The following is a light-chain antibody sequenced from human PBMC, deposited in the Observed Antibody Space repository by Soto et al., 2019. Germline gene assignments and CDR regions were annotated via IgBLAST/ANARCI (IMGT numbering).Light chain of an antibody. CDR3: QQLNSYPLT. J-gene: IGKJ4*01. Sequence: DIQLTQSPSLLSASVGDRVTITCRASQGISSHLAWYQQKSGKAPKLLMYAASTLQSGVPSRFSGSGSGTEFTLTISSLQPEDFATYYCQQLNSYPLTFRGGTKVEIK. V-gene: IGKV1-9*01. CDR1: QGISSH. CDR2: AAS.